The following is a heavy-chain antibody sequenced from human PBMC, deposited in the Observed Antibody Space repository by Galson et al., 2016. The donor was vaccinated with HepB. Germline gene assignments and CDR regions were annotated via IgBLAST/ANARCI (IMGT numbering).Heavy chain of an antibody. J-gene: IGHJ4*02. CDR1: GGSFSGYY. V-gene: IGHV4-34*01. D-gene: IGHD1-7*01. Sequence: ETLSLTCVVYGGSFSGYYWSRIRQPPGKGLEWIGEINHSGSTSYNPSLKSRVTISVDTSRNQFSLELSSVTATDTAMYYCARGSNWNYDYWGQGTLVTVSS. CDR3: ARGSNWNYDY. CDR2: INHSGST.